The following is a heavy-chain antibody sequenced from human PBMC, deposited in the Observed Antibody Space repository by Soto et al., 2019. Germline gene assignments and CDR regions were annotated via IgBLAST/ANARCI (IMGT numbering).Heavy chain of an antibody. CDR1: GFTFDDYA. Sequence: EVQLVESGGGLVQPGRSLRLSCAASGFTFDDYAMHWVRQAPGKGLEWVSGISWNSGSIGYADSVKGRFTISRDNAKNSLYLQMNSLRAEDTALYYCAKDALLLWFGGEGDYFDYWGQGTLVTVSS. D-gene: IGHD3-10*01. J-gene: IGHJ4*02. CDR2: ISWNSGSI. CDR3: AKDALLLWFGGEGDYFDY. V-gene: IGHV3-9*01.